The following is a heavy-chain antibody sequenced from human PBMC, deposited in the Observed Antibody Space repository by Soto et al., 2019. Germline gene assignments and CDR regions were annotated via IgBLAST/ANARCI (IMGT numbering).Heavy chain of an antibody. CDR1: GFTFSSYG. Sequence: QVQLVESGGGVVQPGRSLRLSCAASGFTFSSYGMHWVRQAPGKGLEWVAVMWYDGSIKYYANSVKGRFTITRDNSKNMLYLQRNSLRAEKSTVYYCASDWGAVAGTGYLDYWGEGTLVPVST. CDR3: ASDWGAVAGTGYLDY. J-gene: IGHJ4*02. CDR2: MWYDGSIK. V-gene: IGHV3-33*01. D-gene: IGHD6-19*01.